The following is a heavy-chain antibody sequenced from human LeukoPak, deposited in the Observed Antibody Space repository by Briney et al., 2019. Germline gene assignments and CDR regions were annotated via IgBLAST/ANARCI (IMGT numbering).Heavy chain of an antibody. CDR3: ARESIVVVPAENYYYYYMDV. Sequence: GASVKVSCKASGGTFSTYAISWVRQAPGQGLEWMGGIVPIFGKPNYAQKFQGRVTITADKSTSTAYMELSSLRSEDTAVYYCARESIVVVPAENYYYYYMDVWGKGTTVTVSS. CDR1: GGTFSTYA. V-gene: IGHV1-69*06. J-gene: IGHJ6*03. CDR2: IVPIFGKP. D-gene: IGHD2-2*01.